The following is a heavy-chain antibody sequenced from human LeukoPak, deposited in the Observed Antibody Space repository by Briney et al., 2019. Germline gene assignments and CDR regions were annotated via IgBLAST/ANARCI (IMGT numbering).Heavy chain of an antibody. CDR2: IYYSGST. Sequence: SETLSLTCTVSGGSISSGDYYWSWIRQPPGKGLEWIGYIYYSGSTYYNPSLKSRVTISVDTSKNQFSLKLSSVTAADTAVYYCASTLEQWLVPNLLGYWGQGTLVTVSS. CDR1: GGSISSGDYY. V-gene: IGHV4-30-4*01. J-gene: IGHJ4*02. CDR3: ASTLEQWLVPNLLGY. D-gene: IGHD6-19*01.